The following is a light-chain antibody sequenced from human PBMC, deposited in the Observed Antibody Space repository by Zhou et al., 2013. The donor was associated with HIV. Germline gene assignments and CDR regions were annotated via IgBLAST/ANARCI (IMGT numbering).Light chain of an antibody. J-gene: IGKJ2*01. CDR1: QSVSSN. CDR2: GAS. CDR3: QQYGGSPPYT. V-gene: IGKV3-20*01. Sequence: DIVLTQSPGTLSLSPGERATLSCWASQSVSSNLAWYQQKPGQAPRLLMYGASSRANGIPDRFSGSGSGTDFTLTISRLEPEDFAVYYCQQYGGSPPYTFGQGTRLEIK.